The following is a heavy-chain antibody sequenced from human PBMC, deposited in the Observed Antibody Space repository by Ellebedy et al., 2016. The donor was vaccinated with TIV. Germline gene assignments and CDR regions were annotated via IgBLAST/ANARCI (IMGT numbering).Heavy chain of an antibody. V-gene: IGHV1-18*04. J-gene: IGHJ4*02. Sequence: AASVKVSCKASGYKFINYGYTWVRQAPGQGLEWVGYISSRNGNSNYGKNFEGRVTMTTDRPTATVFMELGSLRSDDTAMYYCARTRYSSSWPDFWGQGTLVTVSS. CDR1: GYKFINYG. CDR2: ISSRNGNS. CDR3: ARTRYSSSWPDF. D-gene: IGHD5-18*01.